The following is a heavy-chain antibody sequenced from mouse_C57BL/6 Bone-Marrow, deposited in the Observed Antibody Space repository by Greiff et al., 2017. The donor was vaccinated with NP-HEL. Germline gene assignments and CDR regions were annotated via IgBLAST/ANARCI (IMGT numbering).Heavy chain of an antibody. Sequence: QVHVKQSGAELVRPGASVKLSCKASGYTFTDYYINWVKQRPGQGLEWIARIYPGSGNTYYNEKFKGKATLTAEKSSSTAYMQLSSLTSEDSAVYFCASHTAGSSPGFAYWGQGTLVTVSA. V-gene: IGHV1-76*01. CDR2: IYPGSGNT. CDR3: ASHTAGSSPGFAY. D-gene: IGHD1-1*01. CDR1: GYTFTDYY. J-gene: IGHJ3*01.